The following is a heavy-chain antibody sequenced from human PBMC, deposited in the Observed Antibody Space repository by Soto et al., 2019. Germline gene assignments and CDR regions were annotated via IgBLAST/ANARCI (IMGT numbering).Heavy chain of an antibody. V-gene: IGHV1-46*01. CDR3: ARVRGGGSEYFFDY. CDR1: GYTFTRYN. J-gene: IGHJ4*02. D-gene: IGHD2-15*01. Sequence: ASVKVSCKASGYTFTRYNVHWVRQAPGQGLEWMAIINPSGGTTYYVQKFEGRVTLTTDTSTSTVYMELSSLRSDDAAVYYCARVRGGGSEYFFDYWGQGTLVTVSS. CDR2: INPSGGTT.